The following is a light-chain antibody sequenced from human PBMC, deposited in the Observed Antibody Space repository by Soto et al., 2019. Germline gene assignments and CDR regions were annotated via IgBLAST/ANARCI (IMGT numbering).Light chain of an antibody. Sequence: QSVLTQPPSVSGAPGQRVTISCTGNSSNIGAGYDVHWYQQLPGTAPKLLISDNNNRPSGVPDRFSASRSGTSASLAITGLQAEYEADYYCQSYDSSLGGWVFGGGTKLTVL. CDR2: DNN. J-gene: IGLJ3*02. CDR1: SSNIGAGYD. V-gene: IGLV1-40*01. CDR3: QSYDSSLGGWV.